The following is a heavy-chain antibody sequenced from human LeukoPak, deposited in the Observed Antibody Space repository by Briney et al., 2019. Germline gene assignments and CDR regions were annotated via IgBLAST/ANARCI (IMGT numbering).Heavy chain of an antibody. D-gene: IGHD1-26*01. Sequence: PSETLSLTCGVSGGSISGTNWWSWVRQPPGQGLEGTGVISLAGQTNFNPSLNGRVTMSLDKSSNKLYLHLTSVTAAATATYFCSRESGPFCPFGYWGQGTLVIVSS. CDR2: ISLAGQT. CDR1: GGSISGTNW. CDR3: SRESGPFCPFGY. V-gene: IGHV4/OR15-8*02. J-gene: IGHJ4*02.